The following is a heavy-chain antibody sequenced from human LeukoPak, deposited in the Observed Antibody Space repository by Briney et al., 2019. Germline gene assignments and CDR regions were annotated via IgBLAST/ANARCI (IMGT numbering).Heavy chain of an antibody. V-gene: IGHV1-2*02. D-gene: IGHD3-22*01. CDR2: INPNSGGT. J-gene: IGHJ4*02. CDR1: GYTFTGYY. Sequence: ASVKVSCKASGYTFTGYYMHWVRQAPGQGLECMGCINPNSGGTNYAQKFQGRVTMTRDTSISTAYMELSRLRSDDTAVSYCARVITMIVVAMDHWGQGTLVTVPS. CDR3: ARVITMIVVAMDH.